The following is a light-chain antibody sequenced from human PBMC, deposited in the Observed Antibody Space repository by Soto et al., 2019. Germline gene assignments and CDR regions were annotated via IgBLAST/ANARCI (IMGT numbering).Light chain of an antibody. CDR1: SGHSSYA. J-gene: IGLJ2*01. CDR3: QTWGTGFQV. CDR2: LNSDGSH. Sequence: QAVLTQSPSASASLGASVKLTCTLSSGHSSYAIAWHQQQPEKGPRYLMNLNSDGSHRKGDGIPDRFSGSSSGAERYLTISSLQSEDEADYYCQTWGTGFQVFGGGTKVTVL. V-gene: IGLV4-69*01.